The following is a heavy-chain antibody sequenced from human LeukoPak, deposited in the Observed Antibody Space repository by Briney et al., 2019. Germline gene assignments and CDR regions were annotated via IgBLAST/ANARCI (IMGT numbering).Heavy chain of an antibody. J-gene: IGHJ4*02. CDR1: GGTFSSYT. CDR3: ARRDVYFPYFDY. Sequence: GASVKVSCKASGGTFSSYTISWVRQAPGQGLEWMGRIIPILGIANYAQKFQGRVTITADKSTSTAYMELSSLRSGDTAVYYCARRDVYFPYFDYWGQGTLVTVSS. V-gene: IGHV1-69*02. CDR2: IIPILGIA. D-gene: IGHD5-24*01.